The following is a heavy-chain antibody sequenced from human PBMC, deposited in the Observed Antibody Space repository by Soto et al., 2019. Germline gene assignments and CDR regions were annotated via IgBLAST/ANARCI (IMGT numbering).Heavy chain of an antibody. D-gene: IGHD3-3*01. CDR3: ARGRRSYRFLEWLVSPIAFDY. CDR2: INHSGST. CDR1: GGSFSGYY. J-gene: IGHJ4*02. V-gene: IGHV4-34*01. Sequence: KASETLSLTCAVYGGSFSGYYWSWIRQPPGKGLEWIGEINHSGSTNYNPSLKSRVTISVDTSKNQFSLKLSSVTAADTAVYYCARGRRSYRFLEWLVSPIAFDYWGQGTLVTVSS.